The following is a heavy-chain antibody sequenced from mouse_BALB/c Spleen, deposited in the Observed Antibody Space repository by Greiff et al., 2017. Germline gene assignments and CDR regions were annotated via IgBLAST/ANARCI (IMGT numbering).Heavy chain of an antibody. CDR2: ISNSGST. D-gene: IGHD2-4*01. J-gene: IGHJ4*01. Sequence: EVQLQESGPGLVKPSQSLSLTCTVTGYSITSEYAWNWIRQFPGNKLEWMGYISNSGSTSYNPSLKSRISITRDTSKNQFFLQLNSVTTEDTATYYCARSTDYDYPGAMDYWGQGTSVTVSS. CDR3: ARSTDYDYPGAMDY. V-gene: IGHV3-2*02. CDR1: GYSITSEYA.